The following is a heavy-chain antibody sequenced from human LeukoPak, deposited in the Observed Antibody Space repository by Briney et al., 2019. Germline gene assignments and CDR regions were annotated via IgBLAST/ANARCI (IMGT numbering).Heavy chain of an antibody. V-gene: IGHV3-21*01. CDR3: ARDRPQQWLVRGQRGYYYYMDV. CDR1: GFTFSSYS. CDR2: ISSSSSYI. D-gene: IGHD6-19*01. Sequence: PGGSLRLSCAASGFTFSSYSMNWVRRAPGKGLEWVSSISSSSSYIYYADSVKGRFTISRDIAKNSLYLQMNSLRAEDTAVYYCARDRPQQWLVRGQRGYYYYMDVWGKGTTVTISS. J-gene: IGHJ6*03.